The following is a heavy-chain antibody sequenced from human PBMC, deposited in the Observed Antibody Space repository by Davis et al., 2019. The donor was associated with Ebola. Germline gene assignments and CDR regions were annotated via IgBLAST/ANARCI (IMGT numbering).Heavy chain of an antibody. Sequence: VKVSCKVSGYTLTELSMHWVRQAPGKGLEWMGGFDPEDGETIYAQKFQGRVTITADESTSTAYMELSSLRSDDTAVYYCARDLRRDGYNPPLLGYWGQGTLVTVSS. CDR1: GYTLTELS. D-gene: IGHD5-24*01. J-gene: IGHJ4*02. CDR2: FDPEDGET. CDR3: ARDLRRDGYNPPLLGY. V-gene: IGHV1-24*01.